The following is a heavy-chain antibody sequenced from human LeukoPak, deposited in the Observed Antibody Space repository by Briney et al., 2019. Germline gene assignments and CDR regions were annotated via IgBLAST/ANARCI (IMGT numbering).Heavy chain of an antibody. V-gene: IGHV1-18*01. CDR2: ISAYNGNT. CDR1: GYTFTSYD. J-gene: IGHJ6*02. Sequence: ASVKVSCKASGYTFTSYDINWVRQATGQGLEWMGWISAYNGNTNYAQKLQGRVTMTTDTSTSTAYMELRSLRSDDTAVYYCARDLYYYGSGSCMDVWGQGTTVTVSS. CDR3: ARDLYYYGSGSCMDV. D-gene: IGHD3-10*01.